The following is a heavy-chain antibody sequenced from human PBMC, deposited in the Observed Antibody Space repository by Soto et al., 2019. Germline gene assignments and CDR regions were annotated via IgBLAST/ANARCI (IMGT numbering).Heavy chain of an antibody. J-gene: IGHJ4*02. CDR2: IGPKNGDT. V-gene: IGHV1-2*02. D-gene: IGHD1-7*01. CDR3: GRGRSGELVVFY. Sequence: QVQLVQSGAEVKESGASVKVSCKASGYTFTGHYIHWVRQAPGQGFEWVGEIGPKNGDTRYAQKFQGRVAMTKDSSITTVYMELSNLSTDDTAVYYCGRGRSGELVVFYWGQGTLVTVHS. CDR1: GYTFTGHY.